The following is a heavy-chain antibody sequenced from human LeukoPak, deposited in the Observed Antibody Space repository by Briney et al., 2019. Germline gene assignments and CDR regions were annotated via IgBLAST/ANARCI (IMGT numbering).Heavy chain of an antibody. CDR2: IHPNSGGT. V-gene: IGHV1-2*02. CDR3: AGEWEHTLDY. J-gene: IGHJ4*02. CDR1: GYTFTGYY. Sequence: ASVKLSCKASGYTFTGYYMHWVRQAPGQGLEWMGRIHPNSGGTDYAQKFQGRVTMTSDTSISTSYMDLSSLRSDDTAVYYCAGEWEHTLDYWGQGTVVTVSS. D-gene: IGHD1-26*01.